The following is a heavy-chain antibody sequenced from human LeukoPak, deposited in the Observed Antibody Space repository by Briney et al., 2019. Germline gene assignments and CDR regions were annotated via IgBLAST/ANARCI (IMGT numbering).Heavy chain of an antibody. V-gene: IGHV3-30*18. Sequence: GGSLRLSCAASEFTFSSYSMNWVRQAPGKGLEWVAVISYDGSNKYYADSVKGRFTISRDNSKNTLYLQMNSLRAEDTAVYYCAKDAYIAAAGPTRDWGQGTLVTVSS. D-gene: IGHD6-13*01. J-gene: IGHJ4*02. CDR3: AKDAYIAAAGPTRD. CDR1: EFTFSSYS. CDR2: ISYDGSNK.